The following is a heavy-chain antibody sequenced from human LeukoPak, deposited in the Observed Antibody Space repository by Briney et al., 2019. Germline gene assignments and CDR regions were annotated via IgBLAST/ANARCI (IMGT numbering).Heavy chain of an antibody. CDR1: GYTFTGYY. J-gene: IGHJ4*02. D-gene: IGHD2-2*01. CDR2: INPNSGGT. CDR3: ARGRIVVVPAATPAYYFDY. Sequence: ASVKVSCKASGYTFTGYYMHWVRQAPGQGLEWMGWINPNSGGTNYAQKFQGWVTMTRDTSISTAYMKLSRLRSDDTAVYYCARGRIVVVPAATPAYYFDYWGQGTLVTVSS. V-gene: IGHV1-2*04.